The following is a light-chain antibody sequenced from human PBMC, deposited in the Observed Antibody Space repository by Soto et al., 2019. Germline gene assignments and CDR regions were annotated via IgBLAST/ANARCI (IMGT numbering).Light chain of an antibody. Sequence: QTVVTQSSSASASLGSSVRLTCTLSSGHSSYIIAWHQQQPGKAPRYLMKVEGSGSYNKGSGVPDRFSGSSSGPDRYLTISNLQSEDEADYYCETWDSNTRVFGGGTKLTVL. CDR1: SGHSSYI. J-gene: IGLJ2*01. V-gene: IGLV4-60*03. CDR3: ETWDSNTRV. CDR2: VEGSGSY.